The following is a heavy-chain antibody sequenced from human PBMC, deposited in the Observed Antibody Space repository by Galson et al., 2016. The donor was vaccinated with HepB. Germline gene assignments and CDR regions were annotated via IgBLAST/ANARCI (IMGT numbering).Heavy chain of an antibody. Sequence: SVKVSCKASGYTFTKYLIGWVRQAPGQGLEWMGWIAPYNGTTNYAQRIQGRVTMTTVTSTRIAYMELRSLRTDDTAVYYCARYRGYSSAYLDYWGQGTLVTVSS. CDR2: IAPYNGTT. CDR1: GYTFTKYL. D-gene: IGHD2-15*01. V-gene: IGHV1-18*01. CDR3: ARYRGYSSAYLDY. J-gene: IGHJ4*02.